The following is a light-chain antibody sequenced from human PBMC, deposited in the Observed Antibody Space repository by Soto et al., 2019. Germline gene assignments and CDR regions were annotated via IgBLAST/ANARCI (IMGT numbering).Light chain of an antibody. Sequence: DIQMTQSPSTLSASVEDRVTITCRASQSISSWLAWYQHKPGTAPRLLIYKASSLESGVPSRFSGSGSGTEFTLTISSLQTDDFAAYYCQQYHSYPWTFGQGTKVEIK. V-gene: IGKV1-5*03. CDR2: KAS. CDR3: QQYHSYPWT. CDR1: QSISSW. J-gene: IGKJ1*01.